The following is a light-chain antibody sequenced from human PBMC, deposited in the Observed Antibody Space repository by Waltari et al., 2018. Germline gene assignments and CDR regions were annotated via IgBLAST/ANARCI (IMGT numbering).Light chain of an antibody. CDR1: HSVDTS. Sequence: EIVLTQSPATLSLSPGDRATLSCRASHSVDTSLAWYQQKLGQAPRLLIYDVFYRATGIPARFSGRGSGKDFTLTISSLEPEDFALYFGQQRRDWPITFGQGTRLEIK. J-gene: IGKJ5*01. CDR3: QQRRDWPIT. V-gene: IGKV3-11*01. CDR2: DVF.